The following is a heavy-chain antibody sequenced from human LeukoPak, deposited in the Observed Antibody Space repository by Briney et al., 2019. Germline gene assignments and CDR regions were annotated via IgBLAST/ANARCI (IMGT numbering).Heavy chain of an antibody. V-gene: IGHV1-2*04. Sequence: GASVKVSCKASGGTFSSYAISWVRQAPGQGLEWMGWINPNSGGTNYAQKFQGWVTMTRDTSISTAYMELSRLRSDDTAVYYCARVRGQAFDIWGQGTMVTVSS. CDR3: ARVRGQAFDI. J-gene: IGHJ3*02. CDR1: GGTFSSYA. CDR2: INPNSGGT.